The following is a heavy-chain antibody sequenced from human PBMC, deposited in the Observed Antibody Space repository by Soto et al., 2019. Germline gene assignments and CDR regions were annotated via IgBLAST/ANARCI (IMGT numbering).Heavy chain of an antibody. CDR1: GDSVSTNSAT. CDR2: TYYRSKWYN. D-gene: IGHD5-12*01. CDR3: AREGNLGRWLQPLDF. V-gene: IGHV6-1*01. Sequence: SQTLSLTCAISGDSVSTNSATWDWIRQSSSRGLEWLGRTYYRSKWYNDYAVSVKGRITINPDTSNNQFSLRLISVTAADTAKYFCAREGNLGRWLQPLDFWGQGTLVTVSS. J-gene: IGHJ4*02.